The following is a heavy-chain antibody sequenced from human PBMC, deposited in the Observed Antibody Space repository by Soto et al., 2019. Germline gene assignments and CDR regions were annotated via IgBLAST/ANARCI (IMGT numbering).Heavy chain of an antibody. V-gene: IGHV5-10-1*03. CDR1: GYSFSNYW. CDR3: ARNSGPYRSTSPVGY. CDR2: IDPSDSYT. D-gene: IGHD6-19*01. J-gene: IGHJ4*02. Sequence: EVQLVQSGAEVKKPGESLRISCKGSGYSFSNYWITWVRQMPGKGLEWMGRIDPSDSYTTSSPSFQGHVTISVDKSISTAYLQWSSVKASDSAMYYCARNSGPYRSTSPVGYWGQGTLVTVSS.